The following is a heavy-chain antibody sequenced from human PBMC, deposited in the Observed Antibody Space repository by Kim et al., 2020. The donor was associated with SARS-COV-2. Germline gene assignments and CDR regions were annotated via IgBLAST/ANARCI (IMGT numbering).Heavy chain of an antibody. J-gene: IGHJ4*02. CDR1: GFTFSDYY. CDR3: SRGEEGRRSWSEGDY. D-gene: IGHD6-13*01. V-gene: IGHV3-11*04. Sequence: GGSLRLSCAASGFTFSDYYMSWIRQAPGKGLEYVSYISHNDISKHYADSVKGRFTISRDNAKNSLYLQMNSLRADDTAIYYCSRGEEGRRSWSEGDYWGQGTLVTVSP. CDR2: ISHNDISK.